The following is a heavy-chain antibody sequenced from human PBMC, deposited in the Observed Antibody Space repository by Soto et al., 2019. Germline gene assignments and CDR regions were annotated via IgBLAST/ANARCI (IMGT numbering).Heavy chain of an antibody. V-gene: IGHV5-51*01. CDR2: IYPGDSDT. D-gene: IGHD5-12*01. J-gene: IGHJ6*02. CDR1: GYSFTSYW. Sequence: GESLKISCKGSGYSFTSYWIGWVRQMPGKGLEWMGIIYPGDSDTRYSPSFQGQVTISADKSISTAYLQWSGLKASDTAMYYCARPGYSGYELNGMDVWGQGTTVTVS. CDR3: ARPGYSGYELNGMDV.